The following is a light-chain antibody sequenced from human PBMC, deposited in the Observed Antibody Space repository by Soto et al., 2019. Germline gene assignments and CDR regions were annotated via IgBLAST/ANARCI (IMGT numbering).Light chain of an antibody. Sequence: DIQMTQSPSSLSASVEDRVIITCRASQSISNHLNWYQQKPGKAPKLMIFAASSLQSGVPSRFSGSRSGPDFTLTISSLQPEDVATYYCQQSYSSPPTFGQGTRLEIK. CDR2: AAS. V-gene: IGKV1-39*01. CDR3: QQSYSSPPT. J-gene: IGKJ5*01. CDR1: QSISNH.